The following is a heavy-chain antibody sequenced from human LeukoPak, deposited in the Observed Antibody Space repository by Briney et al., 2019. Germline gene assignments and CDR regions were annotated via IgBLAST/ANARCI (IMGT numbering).Heavy chain of an antibody. CDR1: GFTFSSYW. J-gene: IGHJ3*02. Sequence: GGSLRLSCVASGFTFSSYWMSWVRQAPGKGLEWVANIKQDGSEKYYVDSVKGRFTISRDNAKNSLYLQMNSLRADDTAVYYCARDRGGCTNGVCFDAFDIWGQGTMVTVSS. CDR3: ARDRGGCTNGVCFDAFDI. V-gene: IGHV3-7*05. D-gene: IGHD2-8*01. CDR2: IKQDGSEK.